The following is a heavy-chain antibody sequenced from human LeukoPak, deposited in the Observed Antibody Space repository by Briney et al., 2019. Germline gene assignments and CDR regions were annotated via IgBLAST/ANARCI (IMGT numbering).Heavy chain of an antibody. D-gene: IGHD5-18*01. CDR1: GGSISSSRYY. V-gene: IGHV4-39*07. J-gene: IGHJ5*02. CDR3: ARRWGTAMVRSFWFDP. Sequence: SETLSLTCTVSGGSISSSRYYWGWIRQPPGKGLEWIGSIYYSGITYYNPSLKSRVTISVDTSKNQFSLKLSSVTAADTAVYYCARRWGTAMVRSFWFDPWGQGTLVTVSS. CDR2: IYYSGIT.